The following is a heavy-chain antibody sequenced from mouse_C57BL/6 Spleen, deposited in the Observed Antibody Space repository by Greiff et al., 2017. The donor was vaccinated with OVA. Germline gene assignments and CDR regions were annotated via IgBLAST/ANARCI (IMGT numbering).Heavy chain of an antibody. CDR3: ARRAYWYFDV. V-gene: IGHV1-61*01. Sequence: VQLQQPGAELVRPGSSVKLSCKASGYTFTSYWMDWVKQRPGQGLAWIGNIYPSDSETHYNQKFKDKATLTVDKSSSTAYMQLSSLTSEDSAVYYCARRAYWYFDVWGTGTTVTVSS. J-gene: IGHJ1*03. CDR1: GYTFTSYW. CDR2: IYPSDSET.